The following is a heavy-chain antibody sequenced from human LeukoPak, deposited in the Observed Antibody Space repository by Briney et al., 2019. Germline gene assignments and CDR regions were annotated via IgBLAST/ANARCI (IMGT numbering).Heavy chain of an antibody. J-gene: IGHJ6*03. Sequence: SETLSLTCTVSDSISGYYWSWIRQPPGKGLQWLGDGYYSSGTNYNPSLKSRGTISLDASNNQFSLKRSCVTAADATVYYFARVNGYSNSFYYYHFMDVRGKETTLTVCS. V-gene: IGHV4-59*01. CDR3: ARVNGYSNSFYYYHFMDV. CDR1: DSISGYY. D-gene: IGHD4-11*01. CDR2: GYYSSGT.